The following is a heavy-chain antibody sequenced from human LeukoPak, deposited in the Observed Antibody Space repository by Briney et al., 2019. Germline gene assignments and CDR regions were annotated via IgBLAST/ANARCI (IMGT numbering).Heavy chain of an antibody. Sequence: GSSVTVSFTASGGTFSIYTISWVRHAPGQGLGWMGRIIPILGIANYAQKFQGRVTITADKSTSTAYMELSSLRSEDTAVYYCARSTGIAVAGPLDVWGQGTTVTVSS. CDR2: IIPILGIA. CDR1: GGTFSIYT. J-gene: IGHJ6*02. CDR3: ARSTGIAVAGPLDV. D-gene: IGHD6-19*01. V-gene: IGHV1-69*02.